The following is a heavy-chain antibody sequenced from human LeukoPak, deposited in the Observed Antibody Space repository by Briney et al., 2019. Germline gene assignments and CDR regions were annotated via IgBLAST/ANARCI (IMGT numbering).Heavy chain of an antibody. CDR1: GYTFTGCY. Sequence: GASVKVSCKASGYTFTGCYMHWVRQAPGQGLEWMGWINPNSGGTNYAQKFQGRVTMTRDTSISTAYMELSRLRSDDTAVYYCARLSDSSGYYYLDYWGQGTLVTVPS. D-gene: IGHD3-22*01. V-gene: IGHV1-2*02. CDR3: ARLSDSSGYYYLDY. CDR2: INPNSGGT. J-gene: IGHJ4*02.